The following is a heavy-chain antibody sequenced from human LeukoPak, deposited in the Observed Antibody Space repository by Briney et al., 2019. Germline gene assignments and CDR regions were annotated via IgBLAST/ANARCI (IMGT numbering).Heavy chain of an antibody. CDR3: VGELLTAAGTIGAFDI. V-gene: IGHV3-33*08. J-gene: IGHJ3*02. CDR2: IWPSGSNK. CDR1: GFTFSTYG. Sequence: PGGSLRLSCAASGFTFSTYGMHWVRQAPGKGLEWVAVIWPSGSNKYHADSVKGRFTISRDNSKSTLFLQMSSLAAEDTAVYYCVGELLTAAGTIGAFDIWGRGTMVTVSS. D-gene: IGHD6-13*01.